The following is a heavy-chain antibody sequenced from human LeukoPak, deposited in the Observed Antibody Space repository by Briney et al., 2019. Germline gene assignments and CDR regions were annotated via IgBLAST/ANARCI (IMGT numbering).Heavy chain of an antibody. J-gene: IGHJ4*02. V-gene: IGHV4-61*02. CDR1: GGSISSGSYY. D-gene: IGHD2-8*01. CDR3: ARSPPTRRASVYYFDY. CDR2: IYTSGST. Sequence: SETLPLTCTVSGGSISSGSYYWSWIRQPAGKGLEWIGRIYTSGSTNYNPSLKSRVTISVDTSKNQFSLKLSSVTAADTAVYYCARSPPTRRASVYYFDYWGQGTLVTVSS.